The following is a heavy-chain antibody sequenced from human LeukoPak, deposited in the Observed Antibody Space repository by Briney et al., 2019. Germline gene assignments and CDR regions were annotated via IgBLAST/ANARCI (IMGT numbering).Heavy chain of an antibody. Sequence: SETLSLTCTVSGGSMSSYYWSWIRQPPGKGLEWIGYIYYSGNTNYNPSLKSRVTISVDNSNNQFSLKLSSVTAADTAVYYCARVSQQLVLFWGQGTLVTVSS. CDR1: GGSMSSYY. J-gene: IGHJ4*02. D-gene: IGHD6-6*01. V-gene: IGHV4-59*01. CDR2: IYYSGNT. CDR3: ARVSQQLVLF.